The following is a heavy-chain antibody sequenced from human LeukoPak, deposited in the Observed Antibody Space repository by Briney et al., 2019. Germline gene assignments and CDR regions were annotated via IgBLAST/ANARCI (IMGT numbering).Heavy chain of an antibody. V-gene: IGHV4-39*07. D-gene: IGHD6-13*01. Sequence: SETLSLTCTVPGGSISSSSYYWGWIRQPPGKGLEWIGSIYYSGSTNYNPSLKSRVTMSVDTSKNQFSLKLSSVTAADTAVYYCARGIAAPGTMGYYSYMDVWGKGTTVTVSS. CDR3: ARGIAAPGTMGYYSYMDV. CDR2: IYYSGST. J-gene: IGHJ6*03. CDR1: GGSISSSSYY.